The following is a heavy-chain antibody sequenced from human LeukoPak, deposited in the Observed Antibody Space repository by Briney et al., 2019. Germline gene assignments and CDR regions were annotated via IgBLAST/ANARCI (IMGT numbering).Heavy chain of an antibody. CDR1: GGSISSGDYY. Sequence: MASQTLSLTCTVSGGSISSGDYYWSWIRQPPGKGLEWIGYIYYSGSTYYNPSLKSRVTISVDTSKHQFSLKLSSVTAADTAVYHCARVHFYVDTAMQVLDPWGQGTLVTVSS. J-gene: IGHJ5*02. CDR2: IYYSGST. V-gene: IGHV4-30-4*08. D-gene: IGHD5-18*01. CDR3: ARVHFYVDTAMQVLDP.